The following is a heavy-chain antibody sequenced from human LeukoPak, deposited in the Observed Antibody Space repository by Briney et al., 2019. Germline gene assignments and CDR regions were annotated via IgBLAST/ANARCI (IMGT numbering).Heavy chain of an antibody. CDR1: GFTFSNS. V-gene: IGHV3-21*04. CDR2: ISSSSSYI. D-gene: IGHD3-16*01. Sequence: GGSLRLSCAASGFTFSNSMNWVRQAPGKGLEWVSSISSSSSYIYYADSVKGRFTISRDNAKNSLYLQMNSLRDDDTALYYCARGSYYYMDVWGKGTTVTISS. CDR3: ARGSYYYMDV. J-gene: IGHJ6*03.